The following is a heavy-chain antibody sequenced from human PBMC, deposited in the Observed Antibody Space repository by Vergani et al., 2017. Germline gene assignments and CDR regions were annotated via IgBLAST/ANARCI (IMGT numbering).Heavy chain of an antibody. J-gene: IGHJ4*02. CDR1: GGSFNDYW. CDR2: IRHDGIT. Sequence: QAQLQQWGAGLLKPSETLSLTCAIYGGSFNDYWWTWIRQPPGKGLEWIGEIRHDGITHYSQSLKSRVTISIDTSTHQFSLNLRAVTAADTAVYYCAREGYCTNGVCCTIFDVWGQGALVTVSS. CDR3: AREGYCTNGVCCTIFDV. D-gene: IGHD2-8*01. V-gene: IGHV4-34*01.